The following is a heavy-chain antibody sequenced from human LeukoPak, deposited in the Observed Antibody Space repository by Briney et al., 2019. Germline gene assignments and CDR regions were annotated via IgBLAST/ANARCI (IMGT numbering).Heavy chain of an antibody. D-gene: IGHD5-18*01. V-gene: IGHV1-8*01. CDR1: GYTFTSYD. CDR2: MNPNSGDT. CDR3: ARARGYNYGYVDY. J-gene: IGHJ4*02. Sequence: ASVKVSCKASGYTFTSYDINWVRQANGQGLEWMGWMNPNSGDTGYAQNFQGRLNMTRNTSKSTAYMELSSLRSEDTAVYYCARARGYNYGYVDYWGQGTLVTVSS.